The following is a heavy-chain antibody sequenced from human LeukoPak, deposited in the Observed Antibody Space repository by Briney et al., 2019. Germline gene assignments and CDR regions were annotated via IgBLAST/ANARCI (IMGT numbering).Heavy chain of an antibody. Sequence: PSETLSLTCTVSGGSISSYYWSWIRQPPGKGLEGMGYIYYSGSTNYNPSLKSRVTISVDTSKNQFSLKLSSVTAADTAVYYCASGLRSGGYYYYMDVWGKGTTVTVSS. J-gene: IGHJ6*03. D-gene: IGHD5-12*01. V-gene: IGHV4-59*01. CDR1: GGSISSYY. CDR3: ASGLRSGGYYYYMDV. CDR2: IYYSGST.